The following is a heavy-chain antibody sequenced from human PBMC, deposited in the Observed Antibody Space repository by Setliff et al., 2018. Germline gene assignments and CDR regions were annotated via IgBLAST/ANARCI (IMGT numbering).Heavy chain of an antibody. CDR2: VYSTGST. J-gene: IGHJ5*01. Sequence: SETLSLTCNVSGASISSGSHYWSWIRQSAGEKPTWIGHVYSTGSTYYNPSFESRVSISVDKPNNQFSLKMTSVTAADTAMYYCVRDRYGRNSDGSGVYNWFDSWGQGILVTVSS. V-gene: IGHV4-61*09. D-gene: IGHD2-15*01. CDR1: GASISSGSHY. CDR3: VRDRYGRNSDGSGVYNWFDS.